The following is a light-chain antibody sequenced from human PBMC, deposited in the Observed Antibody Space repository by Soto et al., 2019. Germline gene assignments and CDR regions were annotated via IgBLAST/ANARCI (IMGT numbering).Light chain of an antibody. J-gene: IGLJ3*02. Sequence: QSALTQPASVSGSPGQSITISCTGSNNDIGYYNYVSWYQQHPNRAPKVIIFEVNSRPSGVSDRFFGSKFGNTASLTISDLRPADEADYYCASYTSGSTRVVLGGATKLTVL. V-gene: IGLV2-14*01. CDR2: EVN. CDR1: NNDIGYYNY. CDR3: ASYTSGSTRVV.